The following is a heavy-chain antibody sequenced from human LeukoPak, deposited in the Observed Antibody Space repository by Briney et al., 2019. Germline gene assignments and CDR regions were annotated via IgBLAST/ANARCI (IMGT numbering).Heavy chain of an antibody. V-gene: IGHV4-59*01. J-gene: IGHJ5*02. CDR2: VSDSGDA. Sequence: SETLSLTCTVSGGSTYGFYWSWIRQPPGKGLEWIGFVSDSGDAVYNPSLKSRVTISLDTSKNQFSLRLNSVTAADTAVYYCARVKGSNWLDPWGQGTLVTVSS. CDR1: GGSTYGFY. CDR3: ARVKGSNWLDP. D-gene: IGHD6-6*01.